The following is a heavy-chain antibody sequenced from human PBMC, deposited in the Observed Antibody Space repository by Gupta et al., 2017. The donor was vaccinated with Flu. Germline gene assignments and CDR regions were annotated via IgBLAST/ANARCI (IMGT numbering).Heavy chain of an antibody. J-gene: IGHJ4*02. CDR2: IDKRDGTT. CDR3: ARDPQRRDGYNFDS. D-gene: IGHD5-12*01. CDR1: SDDY. V-gene: IGHV3-11*01. Sequence: SDDYMSWIRQAPGKGLEGVSYIDKRDGTTYYADAGKGRFTISRDNANNALYLQMNSLRLEDTAVYYCARDPQRRDGYNFDSWGQGTLVSVSS.